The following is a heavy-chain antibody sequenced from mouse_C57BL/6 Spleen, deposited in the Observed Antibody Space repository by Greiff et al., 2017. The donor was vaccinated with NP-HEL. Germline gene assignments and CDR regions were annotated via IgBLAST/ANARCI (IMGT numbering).Heavy chain of an antibody. Sequence: EVKLQESGGGLVQPGVSLKLSCAASGFTFSDYYMYWVRQTPEKRLEWVAYISNGGGSTYYPDTVKGRFTISRDNAKNTLYLQMSRLKSEDTAMYYCARGGNYYFDYWGQGTTLTVSS. J-gene: IGHJ2*01. CDR3: ARGGNYYFDY. CDR1: GFTFSDYY. V-gene: IGHV5-12*01. CDR2: ISNGGGST. D-gene: IGHD2-1*01.